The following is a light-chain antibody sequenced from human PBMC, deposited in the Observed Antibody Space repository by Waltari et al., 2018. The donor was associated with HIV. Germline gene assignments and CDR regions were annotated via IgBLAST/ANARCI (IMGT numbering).Light chain of an antibody. CDR2: GNK. Sequence: QSVLTQPPSVSGAPGQRVTISCTGSTSNIWADSDVHWYQQIPGTAPKLLISGNKNRPAGVPDRFSASKSGTSASLTITGLQAEDEADYFCQSYDITLSASVVFGGGTKLTVL. CDR3: QSYDITLSASVV. J-gene: IGLJ2*01. V-gene: IGLV1-40*01. CDR1: TSNIWADSD.